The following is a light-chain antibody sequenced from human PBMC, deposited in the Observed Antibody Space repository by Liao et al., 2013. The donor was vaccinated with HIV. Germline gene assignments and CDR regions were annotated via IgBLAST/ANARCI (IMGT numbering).Light chain of an antibody. CDR3: QAWDRTTGV. J-gene: IGLJ3*02. Sequence: SYVLTQPASVSVAPGKTANITCGGNNIGSKSVHWYQQKPGQSPVLVIYQDNKRPSGVPGRFSGSNSENTATLTISGTQAMDEADYHCQAWDRTTGVFGGGTKLTVL. CDR1: NIGSKS. CDR2: QDN. V-gene: IGLV3-21*01.